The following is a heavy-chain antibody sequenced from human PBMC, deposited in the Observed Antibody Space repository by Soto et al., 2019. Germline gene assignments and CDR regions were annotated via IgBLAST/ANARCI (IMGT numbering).Heavy chain of an antibody. J-gene: IGHJ6*03. CDR3: ARGVDGYYYSVMAV. V-gene: IGHV4-59*01. Sequence: KGLEWIGYIYYSGSTNYNPSLKSRVTIPVDTSNNQFSLKLSSVTAADTAVYYCARGVDGYYYSVMAVWGNRTT. D-gene: IGHD2-15*01. CDR2: IYYSGST.